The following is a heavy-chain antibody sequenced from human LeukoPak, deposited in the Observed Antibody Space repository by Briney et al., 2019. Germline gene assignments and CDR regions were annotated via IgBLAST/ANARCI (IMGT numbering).Heavy chain of an antibody. Sequence: SVKVSCKASGGTFISYAISWVRQAPGQGLEWMGGIIPIFGTANYAQKFQGRVTITTDESTSTAYMELSSLRSEDTAVYYCARERVVPAAFYYMDVWGKGTTVTVSS. J-gene: IGHJ6*03. CDR1: GGTFISYA. CDR2: IIPIFGTA. V-gene: IGHV1-69*05. D-gene: IGHD2-2*01. CDR3: ARERVVPAAFYYMDV.